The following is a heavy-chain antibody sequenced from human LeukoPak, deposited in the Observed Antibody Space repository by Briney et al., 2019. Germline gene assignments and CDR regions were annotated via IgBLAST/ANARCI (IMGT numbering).Heavy chain of an antibody. D-gene: IGHD1-26*01. CDR1: GGSISSGSYY. V-gene: IGHV4-61*02. CDR3: ARGAEWESKRLAFDI. Sequence: PSETLSLTCTVSGGSISSGSYYWSWIRQPAGKGLEWIGRIYTSGSTNYNPSLKSRVTISVDTSKNQFSLKLSSVTAADTAVYYCARGAEWESKRLAFDIWGQGTMVTVSS. CDR2: IYTSGST. J-gene: IGHJ3*02.